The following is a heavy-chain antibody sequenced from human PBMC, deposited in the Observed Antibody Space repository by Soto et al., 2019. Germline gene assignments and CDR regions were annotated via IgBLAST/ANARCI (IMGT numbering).Heavy chain of an antibody. J-gene: IGHJ3*02. V-gene: IGHV4-31*03. CDR1: GGSISSGGYY. Sequence: TLSLTCTVSGGSISSGGYYWSWIRQHPGKGLEWIGYIYYSGSTYYNPSLKSRVTISVDTSKNQFSLKLSSVTAADTAVYYCARTPHPNAFDIWGQGTMVTVSS. CDR2: IYYSGST. CDR3: ARTPHPNAFDI.